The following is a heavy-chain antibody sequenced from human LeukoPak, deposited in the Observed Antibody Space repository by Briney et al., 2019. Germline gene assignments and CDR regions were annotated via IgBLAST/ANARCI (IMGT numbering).Heavy chain of an antibody. CDR3: ARGPIIMITFGGVIGNYFDY. CDR2: IKQDGSEK. CDR1: GFTFSSYW. D-gene: IGHD3-16*02. J-gene: IGHJ4*02. V-gene: IGHV3-7*01. Sequence: GGSLRLSCAASGFTFSSYWMSWVRQAPGKGLEWVANIKQDGSEKYYVDSVKGRFTISRDNAKNSLYLQMNSLRAEDTAVYYCARGPIIMITFGGVIGNYFDYWGQGTLVTVSS.